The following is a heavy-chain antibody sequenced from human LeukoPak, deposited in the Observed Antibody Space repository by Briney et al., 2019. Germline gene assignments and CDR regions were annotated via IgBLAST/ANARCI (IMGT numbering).Heavy chain of an antibody. Sequence: GGSLRLSCAASGFTFSTSGRNWVRQAPGRGLEWVSSISPTGGAIFYADSVRGRFTISRDSAKSSLFLQMNSLKAEDTALYFCASRIRERGFDSWGQGTLVTVSS. CDR3: ASRIRERGFDS. J-gene: IGHJ4*02. D-gene: IGHD3-10*01. CDR2: ISPTGGAI. V-gene: IGHV3-21*01. CDR1: GFTFSTSG.